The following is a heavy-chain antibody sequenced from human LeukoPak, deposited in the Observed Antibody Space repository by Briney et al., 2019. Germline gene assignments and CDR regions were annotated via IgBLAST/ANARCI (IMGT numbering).Heavy chain of an antibody. D-gene: IGHD3-9*01. J-gene: IGHJ4*02. CDR1: GYTFTGYY. CDR3: ARAYDILTGLIGYYFDY. Sequence: ASVKVSCKASGYTFTGYYMHWVRQAPGQGLEWMGWINPNSGGTNYAQKFQGRVTMTRDTSISTAYMELSRLRSDDTAVYYCARAYDILTGLIGYYFDYWGQGTLVTVSS. CDR2: INPNSGGT. V-gene: IGHV1-2*02.